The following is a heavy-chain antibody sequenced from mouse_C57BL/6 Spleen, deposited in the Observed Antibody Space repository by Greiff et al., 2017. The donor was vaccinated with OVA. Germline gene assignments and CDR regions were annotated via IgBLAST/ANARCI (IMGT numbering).Heavy chain of an antibody. CDR1: GYTFTSYW. V-gene: IGHV1-74*01. Sequence: VQLQQPGAELVKPGASVKVSCKASGYTFTSYWMHWVKQRPGQGLEWIGRIHPSDSDTNYNQKFKGKATLTVDKSSSTAYMQLISLTSEDAAVYYCAHSNSFGWYFDVWGTGTTVTVSS. J-gene: IGHJ1*03. CDR3: AHSNSFGWYFDV. CDR2: IHPSDSDT. D-gene: IGHD2-5*01.